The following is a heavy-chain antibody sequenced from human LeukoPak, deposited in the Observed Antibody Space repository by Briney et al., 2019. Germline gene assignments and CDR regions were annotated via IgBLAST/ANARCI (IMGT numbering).Heavy chain of an antibody. CDR1: GFTFSNAW. CDR2: INRNGST. CDR3: ARGSLYSSGYHYPRLLDY. Sequence: PGGSLRLSCAASGFTFSNAWMSWVRQAPGKGLEWIGEINRNGSTNYNPSPKSRLTISIDTSKKQFSLRLNSVTAADTAVYFCARGSLYSSGYHYPRLLDYWGQGTLVTVSS. J-gene: IGHJ4*02. V-gene: IGHV4-34*01. D-gene: IGHD3-22*01.